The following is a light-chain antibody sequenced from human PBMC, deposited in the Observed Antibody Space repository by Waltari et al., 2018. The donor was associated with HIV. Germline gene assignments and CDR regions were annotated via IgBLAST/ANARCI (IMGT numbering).Light chain of an antibody. J-gene: IGKJ5*01. V-gene: IGKV3-20*01. CDR2: DAS. CDR3: QQYVTSPIT. Sequence: ENVLTQSPGTLSLSPGERATLSCRASHSLSNNYLAWYQQKPVQAPRLLIYDASSRATGIPDRFSGSGSGTDFTLTISRLEPEDFAVYYCQQYVTSPITFGQGTRLDIK. CDR1: HSLSNNY.